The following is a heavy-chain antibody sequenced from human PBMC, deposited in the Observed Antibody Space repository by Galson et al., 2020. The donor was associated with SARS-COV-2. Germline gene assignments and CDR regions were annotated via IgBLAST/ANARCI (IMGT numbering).Heavy chain of an antibody. V-gene: IGHV3-30*04. CDR1: GFTFSTYA. D-gene: IGHD3-9*01. CDR2: ISFDGSNQ. Sequence: GGSLRLSCVASGFTFSTYAMHWVRQAPGKGLEWVAVISFDGSNQYYADSVKGRFTISRDKSKNTLYLQINSLRAEDTAEYYCARDKDVLTGYPSHYFDYWGQGARVTVSS. CDR3: ARDKDVLTGYPSHYFDY. J-gene: IGHJ4*02.